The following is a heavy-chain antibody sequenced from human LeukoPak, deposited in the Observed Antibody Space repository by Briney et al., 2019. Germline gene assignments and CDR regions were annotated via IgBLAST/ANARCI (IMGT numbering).Heavy chain of an antibody. D-gene: IGHD3-22*01. J-gene: IGHJ4*02. CDR1: GFTFSSNA. CDR3: AKEHYDSSGYYYRYDY. Sequence: GGSLRLSCAASGFTFSSNAMSRVRQAPGKGLEWVSAISGSGGSTYYADSVKGRFTISRDNSKNTLYLQMNSLRAEDTAVYYCAKEHYDSSGYYYRYDYWGQGTLVTVSS. CDR2: ISGSGGST. V-gene: IGHV3-23*01.